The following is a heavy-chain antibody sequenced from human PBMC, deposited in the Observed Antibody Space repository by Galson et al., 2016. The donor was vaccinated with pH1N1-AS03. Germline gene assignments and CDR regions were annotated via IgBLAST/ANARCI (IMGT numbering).Heavy chain of an antibody. CDR1: GYIFTGFY. Sequence: SVKVSCKASGYIFTGFYVHWVRQAPGQGLEWMGWINTDSGVTNHAQKFEAWVTVARDTSVSTAYMELYGLKSDDTAVYYCARDPRGSCTSATCPTTYYFGMDVWGQGTTVIVSS. CDR3: ARDPRGSCTSATCPTTYYFGMDV. J-gene: IGHJ6*02. D-gene: IGHD2-8*01. V-gene: IGHV1-2*04. CDR2: INTDSGVT.